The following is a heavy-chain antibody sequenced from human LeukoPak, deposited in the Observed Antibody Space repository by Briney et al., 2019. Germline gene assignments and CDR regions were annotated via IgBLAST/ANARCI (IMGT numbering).Heavy chain of an antibody. CDR3: AKGPYDYVWGSSYFDY. CDR1: GFTFDDYA. J-gene: IGHJ4*02. V-gene: IGHV3-43*02. Sequence: GGSLRLSCAASGFTFDDYAMHWVRQAPGKGLEWVSLISGDGGSTYYADSVKGRFTISRDNSKNSLYLQMNSLRTEDTALYYCAKGPYDYVWGSSYFDYWSQGTLVTVSS. D-gene: IGHD3-16*01. CDR2: ISGDGGST.